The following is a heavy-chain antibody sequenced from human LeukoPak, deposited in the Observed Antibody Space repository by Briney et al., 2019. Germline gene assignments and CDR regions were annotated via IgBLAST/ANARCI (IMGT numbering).Heavy chain of an antibody. CDR1: GFTFSSYA. CDR3: AKARYASGWYVFDY. J-gene: IGHJ4*02. Sequence: GGSLRLSCAASGFTFSSYALTWVRQAPGKGLEWVSSISGSGGPTFYADSVKGRFTISRDNSKSTLFLQMNSLRAEDTAIYYCAKARYASGWYVFDYWGRGTQVTVSS. D-gene: IGHD6-19*01. CDR2: ISGSGGPT. V-gene: IGHV3-23*01.